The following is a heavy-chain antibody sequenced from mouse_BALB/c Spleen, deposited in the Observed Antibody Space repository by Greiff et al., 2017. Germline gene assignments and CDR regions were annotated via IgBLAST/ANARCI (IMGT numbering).Heavy chain of an antibody. CDR1: GYTFTSYW. V-gene: IGHV1-7*01. D-gene: IGHD2-5*01. Sequence: LQESGAELAKPGASVKMSCKASGYTFTSYWMHWVKQRPGQGLEWIGYINPSTGYTEYNQKFKDKATLTADKSSSTAYMQLSSLTSEDSAVYYCAREYSSAMDYWGQGTSVTVSS. CDR3: AREYSSAMDY. CDR2: INPSTGYT. J-gene: IGHJ4*01.